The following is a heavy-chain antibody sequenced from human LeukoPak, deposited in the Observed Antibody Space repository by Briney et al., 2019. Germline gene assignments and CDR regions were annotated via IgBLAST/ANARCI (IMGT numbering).Heavy chain of an antibody. Sequence: PGGSLRLSCAASGFTFSSYAMSWVRQAPGKGLEWVSAISGSGGSTYYADSVKGRSTISRDNSKNTLYLQMNSLRAEDTAVYYCAKGYCSDDTCRGSHAFDIWGQGTMVTVSS. V-gene: IGHV3-23*01. J-gene: IGHJ3*02. CDR3: AKGYCSDDTCRGSHAFDI. CDR2: ISGSGGST. D-gene: IGHD2-15*01. CDR1: GFTFSSYA.